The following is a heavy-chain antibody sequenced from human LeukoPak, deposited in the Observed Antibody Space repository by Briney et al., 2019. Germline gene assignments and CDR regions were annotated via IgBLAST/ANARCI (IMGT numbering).Heavy chain of an antibody. V-gene: IGHV3-7*03. CDR3: VKNNGWFHLAQ. D-gene: IGHD6-19*01. J-gene: IGHJ4*02. CDR2: IKTDGSET. Sequence: GGSLRLSCAASGFNFRDHWMDWVRQAPGKGLEWVGHIKTDGSETYYLDSLRGRFSISRDNTNNALYLQLNSLRVEDTAVYYCVKNNGWFHLAQWGQGTLVTVSS. CDR1: GFNFRDHW.